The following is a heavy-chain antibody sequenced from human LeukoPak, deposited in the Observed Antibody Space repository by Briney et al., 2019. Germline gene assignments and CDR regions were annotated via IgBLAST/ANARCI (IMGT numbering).Heavy chain of an antibody. V-gene: IGHV3-23*01. J-gene: IGHJ4*02. CDR2: VSSTSIT. CDR1: GFTFSSSA. CDR3: AKGGISEDGLDY. D-gene: IGHD6-13*01. Sequence: GGCLRLSCAASGFTFSSSAMTWVRQTPGKGLDWVSSVSSTSITYYADSVRGRFTISRGNSKNMLYLQMNSLRAEDTALYYCAKGGISEDGLDYWGQGTLVTVSS.